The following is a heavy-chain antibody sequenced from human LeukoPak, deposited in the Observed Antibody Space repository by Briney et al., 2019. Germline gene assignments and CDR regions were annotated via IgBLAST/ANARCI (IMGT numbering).Heavy chain of an antibody. V-gene: IGHV4-39*07. J-gene: IGHJ4*02. CDR2: VYYTGAS. Sequence: SETLSLTCTVSGGSISSSSYYWGWIRQPPGKGLEWIGSVYYTGASYYNPSLKSRVTISIDTSKKHFSLKLTSVTAADTAVYYCARGAPPQNWGLGTLVTVSS. CDR3: ARGAPPQN. CDR1: GGSISSSSYY.